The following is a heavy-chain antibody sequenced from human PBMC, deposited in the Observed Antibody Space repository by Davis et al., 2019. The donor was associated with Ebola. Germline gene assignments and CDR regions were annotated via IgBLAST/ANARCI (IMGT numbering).Heavy chain of an antibody. CDR3: ARGLGVWGSEDAFDI. V-gene: IGHV3-21*01. J-gene: IGHJ3*02. D-gene: IGHD3-16*01. CDR1: GFTFSSYS. Sequence: GGSLRLSCAASGFTFSSYSMNWVRQAPGKGLEWVSSISSSSSYIYYADSVKGRFTISRDNAKNSRYLQMNSLRAEDTAVYYCARGLGVWGSEDAFDIWGQGTMVTVSS. CDR2: ISSSSSYI.